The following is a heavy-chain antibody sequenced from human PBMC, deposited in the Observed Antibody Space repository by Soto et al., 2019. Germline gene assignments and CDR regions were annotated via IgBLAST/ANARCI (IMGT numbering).Heavy chain of an antibody. D-gene: IGHD2-15*01. Sequence: QVQLVESGGGLVKAGGSLRISCAASGFTFSDYYMSWIRQPPGKGLEWVSYISPSGTTIHYAESVKGRFTISRDDARKSLFLQMNSLRGEDTAVYYCATNGYGTPFDSWGKGTLVTVSS. V-gene: IGHV3-11*01. J-gene: IGHJ4*02. CDR1: GFTFSDYY. CDR2: ISPSGTTI. CDR3: ATNGYGTPFDS.